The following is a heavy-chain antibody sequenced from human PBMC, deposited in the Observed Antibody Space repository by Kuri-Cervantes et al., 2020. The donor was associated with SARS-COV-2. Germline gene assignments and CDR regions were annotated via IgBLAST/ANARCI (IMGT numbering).Heavy chain of an antibody. J-gene: IGHJ5*02. V-gene: IGHV1-46*01. CDR2: INPSGGST. CDR3: ARDRGPQAMFDP. Sequence: ASVKVSCKASGYTFTSYYMHWVRQAPGQGLEWMGIINPSGGSTSYAQKFQGRVTMTRDTSISTAYTELSRLRSDDTAVYYCARDRGPQAMFDPWGQGTLVTVSS. CDR1: GYTFTSYY.